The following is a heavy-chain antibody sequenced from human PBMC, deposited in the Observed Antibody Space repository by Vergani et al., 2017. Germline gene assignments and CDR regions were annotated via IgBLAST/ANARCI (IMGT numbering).Heavy chain of an antibody. CDR3: AGVIGGGDYYYYYGMDV. CDR1: GGTFSSYA. Sequence: QVQLVQSGAEVKKPGSSVKVSCKASGGTFSSYAISWVRQAPGQGLEWMGIINPSGGSTSYAQKFQGRVTMTRDTSTSTVYMELSSLRSEDTAVYYCAGVIGGGDYYYYYGMDVWGQGTTVTVSS. D-gene: IGHD2/OR15-2a*01. J-gene: IGHJ6*02. CDR2: INPSGGST. V-gene: IGHV1-46*01.